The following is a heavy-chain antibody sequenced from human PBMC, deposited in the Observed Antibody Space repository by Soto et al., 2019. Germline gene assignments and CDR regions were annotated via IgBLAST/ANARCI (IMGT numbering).Heavy chain of an antibody. V-gene: IGHV4-59*12. CDR2: IYYSGST. CDR1: GGSISSYY. CDR3: ARVSIAAAGTAPFDI. J-gene: IGHJ3*02. D-gene: IGHD6-13*01. Sequence: SETLSLTCTVSGGSISSYYWSWIRQPPGKGLEWIGYIYYSGSTNYNPSLKSRVTMSVDTSKNQFSLKLSSVTAADTAVYYCARVSIAAAGTAPFDIWGQGTMVTVSS.